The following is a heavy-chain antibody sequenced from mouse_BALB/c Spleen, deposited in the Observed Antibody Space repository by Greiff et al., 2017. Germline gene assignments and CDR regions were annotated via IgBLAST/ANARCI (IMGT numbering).Heavy chain of an antibody. CDR1: GYTFTSYV. CDR2: INPYNDGT. V-gene: IGHV1-14*01. CDR3: ARSDYGSSYRYYFDY. J-gene: IGHJ2*01. Sequence: VHVKQSGPELVKPGASVKMSCKASGYTFTSYVMHWVKQKPGQGLEWIGYINPYNDGTKYNEKFKGKATLTSDKSSSTAYMELSSLTSEDSAVYYCARSDYGSSYRYYFDYWGQGTTLTVSS. D-gene: IGHD1-1*01.